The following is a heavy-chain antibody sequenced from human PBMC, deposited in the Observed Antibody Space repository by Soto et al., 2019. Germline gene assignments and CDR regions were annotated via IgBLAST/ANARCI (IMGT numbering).Heavy chain of an antibody. D-gene: IGHD4-17*01. CDR3: ARDRTVDYVDYYFDY. CDR1: DDSIYTYY. CDR2: IYTNGST. J-gene: IGHJ4*02. V-gene: IGHV4-4*07. Sequence: PSETLSLTCTVSDDSIYTYYLSWIRQPAGKGLEWIGRIYTNGSTNSKPSLRSRLTMSVDRSKHQLSLKLSSVTAADTAVYYCARDRTVDYVDYYFDYWGRGTLVTVYS.